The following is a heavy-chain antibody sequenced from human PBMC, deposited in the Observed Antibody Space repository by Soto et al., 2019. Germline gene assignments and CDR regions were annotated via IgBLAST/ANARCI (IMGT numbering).Heavy chain of an antibody. CDR1: GFTFSSYW. D-gene: IGHD6-19*01. CDR3: AKNQQAVAGWDY. Sequence: GGSLRLSCAASGFTFSSYWMHWVRQAPGKGLVWVSHINSDGSSISYADSVKGRFTISRDNAKNTLYLQMNSLRAEDTAVYYCAKNQQAVAGWDYWGQGTLVTAPQ. CDR2: INSDGSSI. V-gene: IGHV3-74*01. J-gene: IGHJ4*02.